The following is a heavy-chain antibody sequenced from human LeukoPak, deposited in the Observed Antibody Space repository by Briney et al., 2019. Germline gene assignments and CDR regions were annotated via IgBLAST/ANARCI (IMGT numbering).Heavy chain of an antibody. J-gene: IGHJ5*02. CDR3: ARVLAAAGNNWFDP. D-gene: IGHD6-13*01. CDR2: IYYSGST. V-gene: IGHV4-59*12. CDR1: GGSISSYY. Sequence: SETLSLTCTVSGGSISSYYWSWIRQPPGKGLEWIGYIYYSGSTNYKPSVKSRVTISVDTSKNQFSLKLSSVTAADTAVYYCARVLAAAGNNWFDPWGQGTLVTVSS.